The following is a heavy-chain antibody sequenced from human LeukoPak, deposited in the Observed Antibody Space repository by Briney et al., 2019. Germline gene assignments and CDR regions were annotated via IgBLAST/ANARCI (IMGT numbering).Heavy chain of an antibody. J-gene: IGHJ4*02. CDR2: IYYSGST. CDR3: ARGRAFFD. D-gene: IGHD3-3*02. CDR1: GGSISSSSYY. V-gene: IGHV4-39*07. Sequence: PSETLSLTCTVSGGSISSSSYYWGWIRQPPGKGLEWIGSIYYSGSTYYNPSLKSRVTISVDTSKNQFSLKLSSVTAADTAVYYCARGRAFFDWGQGTLVTVSS.